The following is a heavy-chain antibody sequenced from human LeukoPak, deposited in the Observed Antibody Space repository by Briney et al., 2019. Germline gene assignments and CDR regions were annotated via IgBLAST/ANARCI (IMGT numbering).Heavy chain of an antibody. CDR1: GFTFSSYW. CDR3: TRDVSSSWYEGADY. CDR2: IKQDGSEK. D-gene: IGHD6-13*01. V-gene: IGHV3-7*03. Sequence: GGSLRLSCAASGFTFSSYWMSWVRQAPGKGLEWVANIKQDGSEKYYVDSVKGRFTISRDNTKNSLYLQMNSLRAEDTAVYYCTRDVSSSWYEGADYWGQGTLVTVSS. J-gene: IGHJ4*02.